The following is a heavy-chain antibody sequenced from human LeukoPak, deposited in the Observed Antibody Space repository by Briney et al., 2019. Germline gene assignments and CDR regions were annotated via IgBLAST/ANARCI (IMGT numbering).Heavy chain of an antibody. CDR2: ISSSSSYI. CDR3: VRDSAHVVVVPAVIPPSLDNWFDP. V-gene: IGHV3-21*01. CDR1: GFTFSSYS. Sequence: GGSLRLSCAASGFTFSSYSMNWVRQAPGKGLEWVSSISSSSSYIYYADSVKGRFTISRDNAKNSLYLQMNSLRAEDTAVYYCVRDSAHVVVVPAVIPPSLDNWFDPWGQGTLVTVSS. D-gene: IGHD2-2*01. J-gene: IGHJ5*02.